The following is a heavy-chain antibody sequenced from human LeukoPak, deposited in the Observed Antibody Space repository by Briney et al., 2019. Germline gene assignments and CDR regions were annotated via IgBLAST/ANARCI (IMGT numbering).Heavy chain of an antibody. D-gene: IGHD3-10*01. V-gene: IGHV3-15*01. CDR3: TLIQGWGSGSYYRDF. J-gene: IGHJ4*02. Sequence: GGSLRLSCAASGFSISNDWMSWVRQAPGKGLEWVARVKGRSAGETTDYAAPVKGRFTFSRDDSKNTLYLQMNSLKTEDTAVYYCTLIQGWGSGSYYRDFWGQGTLVTVSS. CDR2: VKGRSAGETT. CDR1: GFSISNDW.